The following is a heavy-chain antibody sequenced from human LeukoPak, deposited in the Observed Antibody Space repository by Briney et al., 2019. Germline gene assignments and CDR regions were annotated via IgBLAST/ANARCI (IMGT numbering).Heavy chain of an antibody. CDR3: ARNRITGHAFDI. CDR2: ISYDGSKK. D-gene: IGHD3-16*01. V-gene: IGHV3-30-3*01. Sequence: GGSLRLSCAASGFTFNTYPMHWVRQAPGEGLEWVAVISYDGSKKYYADSVKGRFTISRDNSKNTLYLQMNSLRLEDTAVYYCARNRITGHAFDIWGQGTMVTVSS. CDR1: GFTFNTYP. J-gene: IGHJ3*02.